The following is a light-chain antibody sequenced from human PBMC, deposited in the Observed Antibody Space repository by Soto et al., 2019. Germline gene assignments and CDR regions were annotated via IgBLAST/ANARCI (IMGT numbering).Light chain of an antibody. Sequence: DIQLTQSPSSVSASVGDRVTITCQASQDIKNYLIWYQQKPGKAPNLLIYDASTLVTGVSSRFSGSGSGTDFSLTITNLQPEDIATYFCQHYDSVPCTFGQGTRLEIK. CDR2: DAS. V-gene: IGKV1-33*01. CDR3: QHYDSVPCT. J-gene: IGKJ2*02. CDR1: QDIKNY.